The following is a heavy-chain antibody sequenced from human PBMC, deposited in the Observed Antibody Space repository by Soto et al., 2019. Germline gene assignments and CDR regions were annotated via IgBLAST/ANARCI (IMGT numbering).Heavy chain of an antibody. V-gene: IGHV5-51*01. D-gene: IGHD5-18*01. Sequence: PGESLKISCKGSGYSFTSYWIGWVRQMPGKGLEWMGIIYPGDSDTRYSPSFQGQVTISADKSISTAYLQWSSLKASDTTMYYCARHLRAMGKNHYYYGMDVWGQGTTVTVSS. CDR1: GYSFTSYW. J-gene: IGHJ6*02. CDR3: ARHLRAMGKNHYYYGMDV. CDR2: IYPGDSDT.